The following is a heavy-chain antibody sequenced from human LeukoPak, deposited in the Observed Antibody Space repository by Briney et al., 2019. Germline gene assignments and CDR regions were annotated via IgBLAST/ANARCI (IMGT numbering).Heavy chain of an antibody. CDR3: ARDPTAYYDSSGYYLNTIDY. CDR2: ISSSSSTI. V-gene: IGHV3-48*01. J-gene: IGHJ4*02. Sequence: GGSLRLSCAASGFTFSSYSMDWVRQAPGKGLEWVSYISSSSSTIYYADSVKGRFTISRDNVKNTLYLQMNSLRAEDTAVYYCARDPTAYYDSSGYYLNTIDYWGQGTLVTVSS. CDR1: GFTFSSYS. D-gene: IGHD3-22*01.